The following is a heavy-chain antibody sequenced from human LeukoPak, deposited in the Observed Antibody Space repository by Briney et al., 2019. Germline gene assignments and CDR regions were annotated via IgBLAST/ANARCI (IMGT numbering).Heavy chain of an antibody. V-gene: IGHV4-34*01. CDR3: ARRGWSDAFDI. CDR1: GGSFSGYY. J-gene: IGHJ3*02. CDR2: INHSGST. Sequence: SETLSLTCAVYGGSFSGYYWSWIRQPPGKGLEWIGEINHSGSTNYNPSLKSRVTISVDTSKNQFSLKLSSVTAADTAVYYCARRGWSDAFDIWGQGTMVTVSS. D-gene: IGHD2-15*01.